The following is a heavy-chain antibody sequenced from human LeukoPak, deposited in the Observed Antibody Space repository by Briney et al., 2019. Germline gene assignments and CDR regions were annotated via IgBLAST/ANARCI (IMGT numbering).Heavy chain of an antibody. Sequence: SETLSLTCTVSGGSISSYYWSCIRQPPGKGLEWIGYIYYSGSTNYNPSLKSRVTISVDTSKNQFSLKLSSVTAADTAVYYCAREVEMATIDYWGQGTLVTVSS. CDR1: GGSISSYY. CDR3: AREVEMATIDY. V-gene: IGHV4-59*01. J-gene: IGHJ4*02. CDR2: IYYSGST. D-gene: IGHD5-24*01.